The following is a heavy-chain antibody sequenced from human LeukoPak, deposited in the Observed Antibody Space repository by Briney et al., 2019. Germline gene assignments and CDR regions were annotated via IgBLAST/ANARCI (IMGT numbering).Heavy chain of an antibody. CDR2: INWNGGST. V-gene: IGHV3-20*01. Sequence: GGSLRLSCAASGFTFDDYGMSWVRQAPGKGLEWVSGINWNGGSTGYADSVKGRFTISRDNAKNSLYLQMNSLRAEDTALYHCARVRREQWLVPYYFDYWGQGTLVTVSS. D-gene: IGHD6-19*01. CDR1: GFTFDDYG. J-gene: IGHJ4*02. CDR3: ARVRREQWLVPYYFDY.